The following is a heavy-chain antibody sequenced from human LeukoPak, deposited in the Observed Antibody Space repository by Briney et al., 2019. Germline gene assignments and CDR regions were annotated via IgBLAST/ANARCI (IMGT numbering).Heavy chain of an antibody. CDR2: VYSSGSV. D-gene: IGHD6-13*01. J-gene: IGHJ6*03. CDR3: ARVMRYSSSWYVPYYYMDV. CDR1: GGSIAIRNYY. V-gene: IGHV4-39*06. Sequence: SETLSLTCAVSGGSIAIRNYYWAWIRQSPGRGLEWLGSVYSSGSVYYNPSLKSRVTILVDTSKNQFALKLSSVTAADTAVYYCARVMRYSSSWYVPYYYMDVWGKGTTVTVSS.